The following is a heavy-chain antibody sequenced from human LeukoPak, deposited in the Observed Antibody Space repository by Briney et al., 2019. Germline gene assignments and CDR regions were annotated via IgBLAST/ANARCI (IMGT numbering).Heavy chain of an antibody. V-gene: IGHV5-51*01. CDR3: ARHPGNWKFDY. CDR1: GYSFSNYW. CDR2: IYPADSDT. J-gene: IGHJ4*02. Sequence: GGSLKISCKGSGYSFSNYWLGWVRQMPGKGLEWMGVIYPADSDTRYSPSFQGQVTISVDKSISTAYLQWSSLKASDTAMYYCARHPGNWKFDYWGQGTLVTVSS. D-gene: IGHD1-1*01.